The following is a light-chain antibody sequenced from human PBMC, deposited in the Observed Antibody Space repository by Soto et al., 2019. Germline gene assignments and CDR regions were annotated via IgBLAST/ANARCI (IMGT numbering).Light chain of an antibody. Sequence: DIQMTQSPSTLSVSVWDRVTITCRASQSISSWLAWYQQKPGKAPKLLIYDASSLESGVPSRFSGSGSGTEFTLTISSLQPDDFATYYCQQYNSYSRAGWTFGQGTKV. J-gene: IGKJ1*01. CDR2: DAS. CDR1: QSISSW. CDR3: QQYNSYSRAGWT. V-gene: IGKV1-5*01.